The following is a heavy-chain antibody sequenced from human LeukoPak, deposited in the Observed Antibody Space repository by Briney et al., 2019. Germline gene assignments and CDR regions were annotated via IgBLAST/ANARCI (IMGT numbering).Heavy chain of an antibody. CDR3: ARALTPTYYYDSSGYPTWDY. CDR2: IWYDGSNK. CDR1: GFTFSSYG. J-gene: IGHJ4*02. D-gene: IGHD3-22*01. Sequence: GRSLRLSCAASGFTFSSYGMHWVRQAPGKGLEWVAVIWYDGSNKYYADSVKGRFTISRDNSKNTVYLQMNSLSAEDTAVYYCARALTPTYYYDSSGYPTWDYWGQGTLVTVSS. V-gene: IGHV3-33*01.